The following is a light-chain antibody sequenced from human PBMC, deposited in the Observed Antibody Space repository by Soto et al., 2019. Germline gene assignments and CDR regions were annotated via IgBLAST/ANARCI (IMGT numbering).Light chain of an antibody. CDR2: GAS. Sequence: EIVLTQSPGTLSLSPGERATLSCRAGQSVSSSSLAWYQQKPGQAPRLLIYGASSRATGIPDRFSGSGSGTDFTLTISRLEPEDFAVYYCQQYGSSPLTFGGGTKVEIK. CDR3: QQYGSSPLT. CDR1: QSVSSSS. V-gene: IGKV3-20*01. J-gene: IGKJ4*01.